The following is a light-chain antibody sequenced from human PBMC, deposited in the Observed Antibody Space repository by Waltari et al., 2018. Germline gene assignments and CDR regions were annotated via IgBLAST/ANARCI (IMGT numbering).Light chain of an antibody. J-gene: IGKJ4*01. V-gene: IGKV4-1*01. Sequence: DIVMTQSPDSLAVSLGERATINCKSSQSVLYSSNNKNYLGWYQQKPGQHPNLLIYWASTREPGVPDRFSGSGSGTDFTLTISSLQAEDVAVYYCQQYYSTPLTFGGGTKVEIK. CDR1: QSVLYSSNNKNY. CDR2: WAS. CDR3: QQYYSTPLT.